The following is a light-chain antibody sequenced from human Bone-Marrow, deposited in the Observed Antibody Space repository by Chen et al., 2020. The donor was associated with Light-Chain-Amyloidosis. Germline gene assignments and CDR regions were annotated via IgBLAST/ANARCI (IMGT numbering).Light chain of an antibody. Sequence: SYELTQPPPVSVSPGQTARLTCSGDDLPTKYAYWYQQKPGQAPVLVIHRDTERPSGIPERLSGSSSGTTATLTISGVQAEDEADYHCQSADSSGTYEVIFGGGTKLTVL. V-gene: IGLV3-25*03. J-gene: IGLJ2*01. CDR2: RDT. CDR3: QSADSSGTYEVI. CDR1: DLPTKY.